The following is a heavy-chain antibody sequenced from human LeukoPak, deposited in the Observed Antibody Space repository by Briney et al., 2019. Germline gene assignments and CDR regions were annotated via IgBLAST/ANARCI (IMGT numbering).Heavy chain of an antibody. D-gene: IGHD4-17*01. CDR2: ISSSSGYI. Sequence: GGSLRLSCAASGFTFSSYSMNWVRQAPGKGLEWVSSISSSSGYIYYADSVKGRFTISRDNAKNSLYLQMNSLRAEDTAVYYCARYRVTVTPPGYYGMDVWGQGTTVTVSS. J-gene: IGHJ6*02. V-gene: IGHV3-21*01. CDR1: GFTFSSYS. CDR3: ARYRVTVTPPGYYGMDV.